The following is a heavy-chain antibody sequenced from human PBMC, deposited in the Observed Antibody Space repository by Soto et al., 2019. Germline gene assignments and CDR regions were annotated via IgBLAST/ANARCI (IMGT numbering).Heavy chain of an antibody. D-gene: IGHD3-3*01. CDR1: GFTVTSNY. CDR2: IYSGGST. CDR3: ASGAYYDFWSGQSFDY. Sequence: EVQLVESGGGLVQPGGSLRLSCAASGFTVTSNYMSWVRQAPGKGLEWVSVIYSGGSTYYADSVKGRFTISRHNSKNTLYLQMHSLRAEDTAVYYCASGAYYDFWSGQSFDYWGQGTLVTVSS. J-gene: IGHJ4*02. V-gene: IGHV3-53*04.